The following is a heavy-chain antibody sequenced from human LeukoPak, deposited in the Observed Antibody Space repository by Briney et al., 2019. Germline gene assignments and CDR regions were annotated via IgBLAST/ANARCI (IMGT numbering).Heavy chain of an antibody. J-gene: IGHJ6*03. V-gene: IGHV1-18*01. CDR1: GYTFTSYG. CDR2: ISAYNGNT. CDR3: ARDRGYSYGFGYYYYYMDV. D-gene: IGHD5-18*01. Sequence: ASVKVSCKASGYTFTSYGISWVRQAPGQGLEWMGWISAYNGNTNYAQKLQGRVTMTTDTSTSTAYMELRSLRSDDTAVYYCARDRGYSYGFGYYYYYMDVWGKGTTATISS.